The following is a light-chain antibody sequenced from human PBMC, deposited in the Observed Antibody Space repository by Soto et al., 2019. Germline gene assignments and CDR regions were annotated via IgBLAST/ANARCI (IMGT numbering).Light chain of an antibody. CDR2: DAS. CDR1: QDIDNN. J-gene: IGKJ2*01. Sequence: DIQMTQSPSSLSASVGDRVTITCQASQDIDNNLNWYQQRSGKAPKVLINDASNLKGGVPSRFSGSGSGTDFTFTISSLQPEDISTYYCQQYDDFPYTFGQGTKLEI. CDR3: QQYDDFPYT. V-gene: IGKV1-33*01.